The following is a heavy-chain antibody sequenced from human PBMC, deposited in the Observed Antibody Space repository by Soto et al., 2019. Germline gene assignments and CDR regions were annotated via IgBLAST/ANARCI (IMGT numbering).Heavy chain of an antibody. CDR3: ARDPDSSGYYVFDY. V-gene: IGHV3-30-3*01. CDR1: GFTFGSYA. J-gene: IGHJ4*02. D-gene: IGHD3-22*01. Sequence: GGSLRLSCAASGFTFGSYAMHWVRQAPGKGLEWVAVISYDGSNKYYADSVKGRFTIYRDNSKNTLYLQMNSLKAEDTAVYYCARDPDSSGYYVFDYWGQGTLVTVSS. CDR2: ISYDGSNK.